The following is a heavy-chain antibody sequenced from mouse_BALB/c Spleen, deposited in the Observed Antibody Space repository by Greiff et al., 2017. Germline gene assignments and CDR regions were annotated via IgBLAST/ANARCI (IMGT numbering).Heavy chain of an antibody. Sequence: VQLKESGPELVKPGASVKMSCKASGYTFTSYVMHWVKQKPGQGLEWIGYINPYNDGTKYNEKFKGKATLTSDKSSSTAYMELSSLTSEDSAVYYCARGKYGSYQDYFDDWGQGTTLTVSS. V-gene: IGHV1-14*01. D-gene: IGHD2-10*02. CDR1: GYTFTSYV. CDR3: ARGKYGSYQDYFDD. J-gene: IGHJ2*01. CDR2: INPYNDGT.